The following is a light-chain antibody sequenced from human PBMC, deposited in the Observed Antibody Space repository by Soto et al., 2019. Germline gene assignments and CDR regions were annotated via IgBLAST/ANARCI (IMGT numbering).Light chain of an antibody. CDR3: QQYNNWLQT. J-gene: IGKJ1*01. CDR1: QSVNSN. CDR2: GAS. V-gene: IGKV3-15*01. Sequence: EIVMTQSPATLSVSPGERATLSCRASQSVNSNLAWYQQKPGQAPRLLIYGASTRGTGIPARFSGSGSGTEFTLDISSMQSKDVAVYYCQQYNNWLQTFGQGTKVEIK.